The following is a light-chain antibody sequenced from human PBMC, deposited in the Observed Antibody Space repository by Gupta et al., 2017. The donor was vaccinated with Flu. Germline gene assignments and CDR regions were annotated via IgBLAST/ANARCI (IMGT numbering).Light chain of an antibody. V-gene: IGLV1-44*01. J-gene: IGLJ3*02. Sequence: NAVNWNQQDPRTAPKLLVYSTNQRPSGVPARFSGSKSGTSASLAISGLQSVDEAHYYCAAWDDSLTGPIWVFGGGTALTVL. CDR3: AAWDDSLTGPIWV. CDR2: STN.